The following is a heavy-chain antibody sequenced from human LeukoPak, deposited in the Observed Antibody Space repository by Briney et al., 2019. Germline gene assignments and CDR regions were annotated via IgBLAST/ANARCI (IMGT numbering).Heavy chain of an antibody. Sequence: GGSLRLSCAASGFTFVDNAMHWVRQAPGKGLEWVSGIRWNSGSIGYADSVKGRFTISRDKAKNSLYLQMNSLRAENTGLYYCAKDIATGNRLYYFDYWGQGTLVTVSS. D-gene: IGHD1-14*01. V-gene: IGHV3-9*01. CDR2: IRWNSGSI. CDR3: AKDIATGNRLYYFDY. CDR1: GFTFVDNA. J-gene: IGHJ4*02.